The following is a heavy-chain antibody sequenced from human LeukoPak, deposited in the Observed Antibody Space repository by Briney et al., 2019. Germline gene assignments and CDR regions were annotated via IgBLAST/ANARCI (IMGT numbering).Heavy chain of an antibody. CDR1: GGSISSYY. CDR3: ARGGYYGSGNDFRFDP. J-gene: IGHJ5*02. CDR2: IYYSGST. D-gene: IGHD3-10*01. V-gene: IGHV4-59*01. Sequence: PSGTLSLTCTVSGGSISSYYWSWIRQPPGKGLEWIGYIYYSGSTNYKPSLKSRVTISVDTSKNQFSLKLRSVTAADTAVYYCARGGYYGSGNDFRFDPWGQGTLVTVSS.